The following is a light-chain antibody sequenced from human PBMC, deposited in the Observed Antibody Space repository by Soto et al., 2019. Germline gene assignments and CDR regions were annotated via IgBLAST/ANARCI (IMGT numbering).Light chain of an antibody. CDR3: QQYNNSYT. CDR2: GAS. CDR1: QSVSSN. Sequence: EIVMTQSPATLSVSPGERATLSCKASQSVSSNLAWYQQKPGQAPRLLIYGASTRATGIPARFSGSGSGTEFTLTISSLQSEDFSAYYCQQYNNSYTFGQGTKLDIK. V-gene: IGKV3-15*01. J-gene: IGKJ2*01.